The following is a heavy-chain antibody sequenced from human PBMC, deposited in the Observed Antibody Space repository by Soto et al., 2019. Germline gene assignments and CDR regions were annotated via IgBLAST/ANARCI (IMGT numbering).Heavy chain of an antibody. V-gene: IGHV3-21*01. CDR2: IDNSGAYT. Sequence: EVRLVESGGGLVKPGGSLRLSCAASGFTFSNYNMNWVRQAPGKGLEWVSSIDNSGAYTYYADSVKGRFTISRDDAENSLYLQMNSLRAEDTAVYFCATIRRSSGWPDYWGQGTLVTVSS. D-gene: IGHD6-25*01. CDR1: GFTFSNYN. CDR3: ATIRRSSGWPDY. J-gene: IGHJ4*02.